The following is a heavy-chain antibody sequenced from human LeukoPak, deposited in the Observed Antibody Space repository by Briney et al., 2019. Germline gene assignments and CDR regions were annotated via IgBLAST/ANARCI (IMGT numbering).Heavy chain of an antibody. CDR2: IFHGGST. J-gene: IGHJ6*03. V-gene: IGHV4-38-2*02. CDR1: DDSISSGYY. CDR3: ARGRPEVYYYYYTYV. Sequence: PSETVSLTCIVSDDSISSGYYWGWIRQAPGKGLEWIGTIFHGGSTYYNPSLKSRVTISVDTSKNQFSLKLSSVTAADTAVYYCARGRPEVYYYYYTYVWGKGTTVTVSS. D-gene: IGHD2-2*01.